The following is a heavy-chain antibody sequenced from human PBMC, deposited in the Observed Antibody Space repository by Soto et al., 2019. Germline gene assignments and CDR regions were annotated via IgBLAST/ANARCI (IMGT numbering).Heavy chain of an antibody. CDR1: GFIFRDWF. J-gene: IGHJ4*02. V-gene: IGHV3-11*04. CDR3: ARVHSSNYHYFDY. Sequence: GGSLRLSCAASGFIFRDWFMSWIRQAPGKGLEWISYISKDSGRATRYADSVKGRFTISRDNSKNTLYLQMSSLRAEDTAVYYCARVHSSNYHYFDYWGQGTLVTVSS. D-gene: IGHD6-13*01. CDR2: ISKDSGRAT.